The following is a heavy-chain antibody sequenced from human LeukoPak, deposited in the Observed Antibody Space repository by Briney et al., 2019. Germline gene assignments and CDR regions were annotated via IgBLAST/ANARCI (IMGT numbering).Heavy chain of an antibody. J-gene: IGHJ4*02. CDR3: ASLEWGYDFWSGSKYRVHDY. Sequence: WASVNVSCKASGYTFTVYYMHWVRQAPGQGREGMGWINPNSGGTNYAQKFQGRVTMTRDTSISTAYMELSRLRSDDTAVYYCASLEWGYDFWSGSKYRVHDYWGQGTLVTVSS. D-gene: IGHD3-3*01. CDR1: GYTFTVYY. CDR2: INPNSGGT. V-gene: IGHV1-2*02.